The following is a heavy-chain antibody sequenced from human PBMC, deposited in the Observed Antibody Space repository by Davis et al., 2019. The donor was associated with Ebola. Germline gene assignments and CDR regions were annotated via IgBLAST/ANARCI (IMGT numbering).Heavy chain of an antibody. V-gene: IGHV4-61*01. CDR1: GGSVSSGSYY. J-gene: IGHJ5*02. D-gene: IGHD2-2*01. CDR2: IYYSGST. CDR3: ARDLGYYSSTSCYEGNWFDP. Sequence: MPSETLSLTCTVSGGSVSSGSYYWSWIRQPPGKGLEWIGYIYYSGSTNYNPSLKSRVTISVDTSKNQFSLKLSSVTAADTAVYYCARDLGYYSSTSCYEGNWFDPWGQGTLVTVSS.